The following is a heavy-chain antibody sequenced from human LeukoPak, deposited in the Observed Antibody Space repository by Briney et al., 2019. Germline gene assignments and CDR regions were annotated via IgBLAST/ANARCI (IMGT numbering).Heavy chain of an antibody. Sequence: PSETLSLTCTVSGGSISSSSYYWGWIRQPPGKGLEWIGSIYYSGSTYYNPSLKSRVTISVDTSKNQFSLKLSSVTAADTAVYYCASKGVMFREVGDAFDIWGQGTMVTVSS. V-gene: IGHV4-39*01. CDR1: GGSISSSSYY. D-gene: IGHD3-10*02. CDR2: IYYSGST. J-gene: IGHJ3*02. CDR3: ASKGVMFREVGDAFDI.